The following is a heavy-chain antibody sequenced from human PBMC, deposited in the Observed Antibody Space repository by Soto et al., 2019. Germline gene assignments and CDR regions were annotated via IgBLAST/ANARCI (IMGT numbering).Heavy chain of an antibody. D-gene: IGHD3-3*01. CDR1: GGSISSGGYS. J-gene: IGHJ5*02. CDR3: ARISSP. Sequence: QLQLQESGSGLVKPSQTLSLTCAVSGGSISSGGYSWSWIRQPQGKGLEWIGYIYHSGSTYYNPSLKSTVTISVDRTRNQFSLKLSSVSAAEKAVYYCARISSPWGQGTLVTVSS. V-gene: IGHV4-30-2*01. CDR2: IYHSGST.